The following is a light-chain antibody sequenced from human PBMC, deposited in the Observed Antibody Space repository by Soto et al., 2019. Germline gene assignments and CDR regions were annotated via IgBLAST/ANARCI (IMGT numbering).Light chain of an antibody. Sequence: EIVLTQSPGTLSLSPGERATLSCRTSQSVSNNYLAWYQQKPGQAPRLLIYGASSRATGIPDRFSGSGSGTDFTLSISRLEPEDFATYYCQQADSLPRTFGGGTKVEIQ. V-gene: IGKV3-20*01. CDR2: GAS. J-gene: IGKJ4*01. CDR3: QQADSLPRT. CDR1: QSVSNNY.